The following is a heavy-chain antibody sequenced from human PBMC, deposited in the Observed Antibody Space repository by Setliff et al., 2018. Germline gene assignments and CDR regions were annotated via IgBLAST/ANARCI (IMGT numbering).Heavy chain of an antibody. CDR1: GFTFSTYA. J-gene: IGHJ4*02. V-gene: IGHV4-59*08. CDR3: ARHATYYYGSGNLPFDS. Sequence: LRLSCAASGFTFSTYALSWFRQAPGKGLEWIGYRHDNGERDYNPSLKSRVTMSVDTSKSQFSLKLSSVTAADTAVYYCARHATYYYGSGNLPFDSWGQGTLVTVSS. CDR2: RHDNGER. D-gene: IGHD3-10*01.